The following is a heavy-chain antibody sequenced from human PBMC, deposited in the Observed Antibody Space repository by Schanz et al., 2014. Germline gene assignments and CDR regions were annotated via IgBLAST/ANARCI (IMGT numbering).Heavy chain of an antibody. CDR3: ARELRLEYYFDY. Sequence: QVQLVQSGAEVKKAGASVKVSCKVSGYTLSKLSIHWVRQAPGKGLEWMGGLDLEDGEIVYAEQLKGRVTMTEDTSTDTAYMELSSLRSQDTAVYYCARELRLEYYFDYWGQGTQVTVSS. CDR2: LDLEDGEI. J-gene: IGHJ4*02. D-gene: IGHD4-17*01. V-gene: IGHV1-24*01. CDR1: GYTLSKLS.